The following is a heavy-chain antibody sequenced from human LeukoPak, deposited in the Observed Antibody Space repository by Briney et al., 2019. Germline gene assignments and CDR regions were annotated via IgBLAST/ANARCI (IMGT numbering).Heavy chain of an antibody. CDR2: ISSSGSTI. J-gene: IGHJ4*02. D-gene: IGHD6-19*01. CDR3: AKDHSIAVAGTNYFDY. CDR1: GFTFSSYE. V-gene: IGHV3-48*03. Sequence: PGGSLRLSCAASGFTFSSYEMNWVRQAPGKGLEWVSYISSSGSTIYYADSVKGRFTISRDNAKNSLYLQMNSLRAEDTAVYYCAKDHSIAVAGTNYFDYWGQGTLVTVSS.